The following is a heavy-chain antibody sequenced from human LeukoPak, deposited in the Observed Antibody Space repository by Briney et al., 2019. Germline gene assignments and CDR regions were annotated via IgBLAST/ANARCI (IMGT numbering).Heavy chain of an antibody. D-gene: IGHD3-22*01. CDR2: IIPIFGTA. Sequence: SVKVSCKASGGTFSSYAISWVRQAPGQGLEWMGGIIPIFGTANYAQKFQGRVTITADESTSTAYMELSSLRSEDTAVYYCAGHSDSSGYFDYWGQGTLVTVSS. J-gene: IGHJ4*02. CDR3: AGHSDSSGYFDY. V-gene: IGHV1-69*13. CDR1: GGTFSSYA.